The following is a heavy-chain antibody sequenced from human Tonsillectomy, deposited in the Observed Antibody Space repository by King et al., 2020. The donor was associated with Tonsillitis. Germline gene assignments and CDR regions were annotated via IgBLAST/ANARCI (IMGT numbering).Heavy chain of an antibody. D-gene: IGHD6-13*01. J-gene: IGHJ6*02. CDR3: AKEAIAAAGNELFYGMDG. CDR1: GFTFSSYG. CDR2: ISYDGSNK. Sequence: QLVQSGGGVVQPGRSLRLSCAASGFTFSSYGMHWVRQAPGKGLEWVAVISYDGSNKYYADSVKGRFTISRDNSKNTLYLQMNSLRAEDTAVYYCAKEAIAAAGNELFYGMDGRGQG. V-gene: IGHV3-30*18.